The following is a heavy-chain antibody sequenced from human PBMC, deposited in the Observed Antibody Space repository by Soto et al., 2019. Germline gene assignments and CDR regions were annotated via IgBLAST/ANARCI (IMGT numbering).Heavy chain of an antibody. Sequence: ASETLSLTCSVSGGSISGHYWSWIRQPPGKGLEWIGYIYNSGSTNYNPSLKSRVTISKDTSKNQFSLRLSSVTAADTAVYYCARHPRVSRCTSTTCYAGDIDFWGQGTLVTVSS. CDR3: ARHPRVSRCTSTTCYAGDIDF. V-gene: IGHV4-59*08. CDR2: IYNSGST. CDR1: GGSISGHY. J-gene: IGHJ4*02. D-gene: IGHD2-2*01.